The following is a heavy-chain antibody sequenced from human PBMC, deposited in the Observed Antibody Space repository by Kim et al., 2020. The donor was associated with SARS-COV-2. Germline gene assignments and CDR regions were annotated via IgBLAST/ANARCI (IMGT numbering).Heavy chain of an antibody. CDR2: INQDGSKE. V-gene: IGHV3-7*01. CDR3: ARDRGPNTLDD. D-gene: IGHD3-16*01. Sequence: GGSLRLSCADSGLTFSAYWMSWVRQSPGKGLEWVANINQDGSKEYYLDSVKGRFTISRDNAKNSLYLQMNSLRAEDAAVYYCARDRGPNTLDDWGQGTPVTVSS. CDR1: GLTFSAYW. J-gene: IGHJ4*02.